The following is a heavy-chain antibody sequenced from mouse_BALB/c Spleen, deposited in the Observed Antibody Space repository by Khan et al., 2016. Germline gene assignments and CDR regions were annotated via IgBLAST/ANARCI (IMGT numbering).Heavy chain of an antibody. CDR3: AAYYRDAMDY. CDR1: GYTFTNYG. CDR2: INTYTGEP. J-gene: IGHJ4*01. D-gene: IGHD2-14*01. Sequence: QIQLVQSGPELKKPGETVKISCKASGYTFTNYGMNWVKQAPGKGLKWMGWINTYTGEPTYADDFKGRFAFSLDTSASTAYLQINNLKNEDTATYFCAAYYRDAMDYWGQGTSVTVSS. V-gene: IGHV9-3-1*01.